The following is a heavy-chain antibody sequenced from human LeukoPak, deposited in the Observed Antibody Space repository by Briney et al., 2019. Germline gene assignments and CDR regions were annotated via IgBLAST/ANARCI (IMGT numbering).Heavy chain of an antibody. V-gene: IGHV4-34*01. J-gene: IGHJ6*03. CDR1: GGSFSGYY. Sequence: SETLSLTCAVYGGSFSGYYWSWIRQPPGKGLEWIGEINHSGSTNYNPSLKSRVTISVDTSKNQFSLKLSSVTAADTAVYYCARGLVVVAAVYYYYYYMDVWGKGTTVTVSS. CDR3: ARGLVVVAAVYYYYYYMDV. D-gene: IGHD2-15*01. CDR2: INHSGST.